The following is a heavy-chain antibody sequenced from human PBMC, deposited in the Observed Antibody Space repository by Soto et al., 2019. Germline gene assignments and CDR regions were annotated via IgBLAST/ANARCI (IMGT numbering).Heavy chain of an antibody. D-gene: IGHD6-13*01. J-gene: IGHJ4*02. CDR3: ARGERIAAAGTPAFDY. CDR1: GGSFSGYY. V-gene: IGHV4-34*01. Sequence: SETLSLTCAVYGGSFSGYYWSWIRQPPGKGLEWIGEINHSGSTNYNPSLKSRVTISVDTSKNQFSLKLSSVTAADTAVYYCARGERIAAAGTPAFDYWGQGTLVTVSS. CDR2: INHSGST.